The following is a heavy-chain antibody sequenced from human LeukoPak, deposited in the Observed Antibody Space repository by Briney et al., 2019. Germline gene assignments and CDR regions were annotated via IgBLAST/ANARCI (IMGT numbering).Heavy chain of an antibody. CDR1: GFTFSNYG. CDR2: IWYDRSNK. V-gene: IGHV3-33*01. Sequence: GRSLRLSCAASGFTFSNYGMHWVRQAPGKGLEWVAVIWYDRSNKYYADSVKGRFTISRDNSKNTLYLQMNSLRAEDTAVYYCAGNYGPYYFDYWGQGTLVTVSS. D-gene: IGHD3-10*01. J-gene: IGHJ4*02. CDR3: AGNYGPYYFDY.